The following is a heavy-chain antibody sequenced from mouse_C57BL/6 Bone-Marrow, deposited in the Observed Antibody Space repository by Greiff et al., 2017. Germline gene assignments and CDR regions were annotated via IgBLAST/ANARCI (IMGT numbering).Heavy chain of an antibody. J-gene: IGHJ2*01. D-gene: IGHD1-1*01. CDR3: ARYYYGDFDY. V-gene: IGHV1-63*01. CDR2: IFPGGGYT. Sequence: QVQLKESGAELVRPGTSVKMSCKASGYTFTNYWIGWAKQRPGHGLEWIGDIFPGGGYTNYNEKFKGKATLTADKSSSTAYMQFSSLTSEDSAIYYCARYYYGDFDYWGQGTTLTVSS. CDR1: GYTFTNYW.